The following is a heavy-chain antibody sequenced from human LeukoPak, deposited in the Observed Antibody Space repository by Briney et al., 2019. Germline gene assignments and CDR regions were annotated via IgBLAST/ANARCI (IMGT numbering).Heavy chain of an antibody. CDR2: ISGSGGST. CDR3: AKVYAPYGGRGVTTFDY. V-gene: IGHV3-23*01. Sequence: PSETLSLTCTVSGGSVGSSDYYWSWVRQAPGKGLEWVSAISGSGGSTYYADSVKGRFTISRDNSKNTLYLQMNSLRAEDTAVYYCAKVYAPYGGRGVTTFDYWGQGTLVTVSS. D-gene: IGHD4-17*01. J-gene: IGHJ4*02. CDR1: GGSVGSSDYY.